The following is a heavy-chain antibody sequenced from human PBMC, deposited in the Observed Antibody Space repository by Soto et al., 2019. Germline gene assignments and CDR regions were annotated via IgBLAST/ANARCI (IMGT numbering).Heavy chain of an antibody. CDR2: IYYSGST. Sequence: SETLALACTVSDGSISSGGYYGSWIRQHPGKGLEWIGYIYYSGSTYYNPSLKSRVTISVDTSKNQFSLQLNSVTPEDSAVYFCARAILAGSDWFGMPDSWGQGTLVTVSS. CDR1: DGSISSGGYY. D-gene: IGHD6-19*01. V-gene: IGHV4-31*03. CDR3: ARAILAGSDWFGMPDS. J-gene: IGHJ4*02.